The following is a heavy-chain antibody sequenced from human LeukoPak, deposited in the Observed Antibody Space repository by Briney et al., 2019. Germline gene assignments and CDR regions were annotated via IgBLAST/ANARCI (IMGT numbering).Heavy chain of an antibody. V-gene: IGHV3-30*02. Sequence: GGSLSLSWAVARLTFSSYGMHWVRQARGRVLEWVAFIRYDGNKKYYAHSVKVRFTSSRDHSKNTLYLQLNGQRPEDTGVYCGAVPKRRLAWEMGYYFFDYWREGTVHRLL. CDR3: AVPKRRLAWEMGYYFFDY. J-gene: IGHJ4*02. D-gene: IGHD2-8*01. CDR1: RLTFSSYG. CDR2: IRYDGNKK.